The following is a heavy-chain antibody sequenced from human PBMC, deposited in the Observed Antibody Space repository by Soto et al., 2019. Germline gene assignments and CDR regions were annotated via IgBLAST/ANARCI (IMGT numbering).Heavy chain of an antibody. CDR2: IYPGDSDT. D-gene: IGHD1-26*01. J-gene: IGHJ4*02. V-gene: IGHV5-51*01. CDR3: AKYLLVSTPYFDY. CDR1: GYIFSGYW. Sequence: GGAPKTSCNGAGYIFSGYWIGWVRQMPGKGLALRGIIYPGDSDTIDSPSFQGPVTISADKSISTAYLQMDSLRVEDSAVYYCAKYLLVSTPYFDYWGQGTQVTVSS.